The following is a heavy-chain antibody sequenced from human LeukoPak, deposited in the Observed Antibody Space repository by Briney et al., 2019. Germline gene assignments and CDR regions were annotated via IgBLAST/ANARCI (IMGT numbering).Heavy chain of an antibody. Sequence: SETLSLTCAVSGGSISSGGYSWSWIRQPPGKGLEWIGYIYHSGSTYYNPSLKSRVTISVDRSKNQFSLKLSSVTAADTAVYYCARVRVAAAGMFDPWGQGTLVTVSS. J-gene: IGHJ5*02. CDR3: ARVRVAAAGMFDP. CDR2: IYHSGST. CDR1: GGSISSGGYS. D-gene: IGHD6-13*01. V-gene: IGHV4-30-2*01.